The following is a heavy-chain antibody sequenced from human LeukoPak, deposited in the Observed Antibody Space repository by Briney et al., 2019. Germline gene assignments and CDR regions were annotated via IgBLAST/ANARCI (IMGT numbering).Heavy chain of an antibody. Sequence: PSETLSLTCTASGGSISSSTYNWGWIRQPPGKGLVGNGNNYYSGSTNYNPSLKSRVTISVDTSKNQFSLKLSSVTAADTAVYYCARGNGWVCSSTSCYNWFDPWGQETLVTVSS. V-gene: IGHV4-61*05. D-gene: IGHD2-2*01. J-gene: IGHJ5*02. CDR1: GGSISSSTYN. CDR2: NYYSGST. CDR3: ARGNGWVCSSTSCYNWFDP.